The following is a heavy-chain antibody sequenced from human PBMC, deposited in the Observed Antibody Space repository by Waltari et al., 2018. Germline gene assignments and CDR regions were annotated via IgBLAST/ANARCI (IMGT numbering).Heavy chain of an antibody. D-gene: IGHD3-3*01. V-gene: IGHV1-2*06. CDR2: INPNSGGT. CDR3: ARAYAPGFLEWSLNWFDP. CDR1: GYTFTDYY. Sequence: QVQLVQSGAEVKKPGASVKVSCKASGYTFTDYYMHWVRQAPGQGLEWMGRINPNSGGTNYAQKFQGRVTMTRDTPISTAYMELSRLRSDDTAVYYCARAYAPGFLEWSLNWFDPWGQGTLVTVSS. J-gene: IGHJ5*02.